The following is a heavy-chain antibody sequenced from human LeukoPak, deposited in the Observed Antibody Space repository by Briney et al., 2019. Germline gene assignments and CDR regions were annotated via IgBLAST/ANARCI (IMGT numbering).Heavy chain of an antibody. CDR2: INPNSGGT. J-gene: IGHJ4*02. Sequence: ASVTVSCKTSGYTFTGYYMHWVRQAPAQGREWMGWINPNSGGTNYAQKFQGRVTMTRDTSISTAYMELSRLRSADTAVYYCARGCLDGGYWGQGTLVTVSS. D-gene: IGHD2-2*01. CDR1: GYTFTGYY. V-gene: IGHV1-2*02. CDR3: ARGCLDGGY.